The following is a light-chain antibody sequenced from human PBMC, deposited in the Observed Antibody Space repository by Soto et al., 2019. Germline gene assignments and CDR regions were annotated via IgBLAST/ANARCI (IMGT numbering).Light chain of an antibody. CDR2: AAS. V-gene: IGKV1-27*01. J-gene: IGKJ1*01. CDR3: HKYNGAPRA. CDR1: QGINNY. Sequence: DIQMTQSPSSLSASVGDRATITCRASQGINNYLAWYQQKPGKVPKLLIYAASTLQSGVPSRFSGSGSGADFTLTSSSLQSEDVAPYYCHKYNGAPRAFGQGTKVEIK.